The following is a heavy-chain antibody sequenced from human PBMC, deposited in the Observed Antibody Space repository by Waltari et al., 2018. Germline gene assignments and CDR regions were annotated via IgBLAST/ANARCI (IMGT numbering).Heavy chain of an antibody. CDR1: GFRFSKAW. CDR2: IKSKTDGGTA. D-gene: IGHD3-3*01. Sequence: EVQLVESGGGLVEPGGSLRLSCVGSGFRFSKAWMSWVGQAPEKGLEWVGRIKSKTDGGTADDAAPVKGRFTISREDSKDTLYLQMNSLKSEDTAVYFCATYNDRDAFNFWGQGTMVTVSS. V-gene: IGHV3-15*01. CDR3: ATYNDRDAFNF. J-gene: IGHJ3*01.